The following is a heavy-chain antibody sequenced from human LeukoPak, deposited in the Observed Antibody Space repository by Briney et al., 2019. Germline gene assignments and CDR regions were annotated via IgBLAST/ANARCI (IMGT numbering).Heavy chain of an antibody. CDR3: ARRFPSMVRGVPLNLDY. D-gene: IGHD3-10*01. CDR1: GESLTDFS. V-gene: IGHV4-34*01. CDR2: FNHSGST. Sequence: PSETLSLTCVVSGESLTDFSWSWLRQPPGKGLEWIGDFNHSGSTNYNPSLKSRVTISVDTSKNQFSLKLSSVTAADTAVYYCARRFPSMVRGVPLNLDYWGQGTLVTVSS. J-gene: IGHJ4*02.